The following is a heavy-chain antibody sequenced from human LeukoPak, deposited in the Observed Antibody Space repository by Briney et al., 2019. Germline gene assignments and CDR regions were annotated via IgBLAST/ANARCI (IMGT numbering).Heavy chain of an antibody. CDR3: ARAAGEWELSPYFDY. Sequence: SETLSLTCTVLGGSISSYYWGWIRQPAGKGLEWIGLIYTSGSTNYHPSLKSRVTMSVDASKNQFSLKLSSVTAADTAVYYCARAAGEWELSPYFDYWGQGTLVTVSS. V-gene: IGHV4-4*07. CDR1: GGSISSYY. CDR2: IYTSGST. D-gene: IGHD1-26*01. J-gene: IGHJ4*02.